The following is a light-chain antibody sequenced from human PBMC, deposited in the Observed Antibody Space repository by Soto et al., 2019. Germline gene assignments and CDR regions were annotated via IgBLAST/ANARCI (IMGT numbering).Light chain of an antibody. J-gene: IGLJ2*01. V-gene: IGLV2-14*03. Sequence: QSVLTQPASVSGSPGQSITISCTGTSNDVGGYNYVSWYQHHPGQAPKLIIYAVSNRPSGVSSRFSGSKSGSTASLTISGLQAEDEADYYCNSFTNINTHVLFGGGTKLTVL. CDR3: NSFTNINTHVL. CDR1: SNDVGGYNY. CDR2: AVS.